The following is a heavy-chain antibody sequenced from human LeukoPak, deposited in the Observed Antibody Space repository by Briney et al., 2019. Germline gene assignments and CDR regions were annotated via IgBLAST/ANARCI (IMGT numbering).Heavy chain of an antibody. CDR1: GFTFSSYA. CDR3: AKDVSYGMAFDY. D-gene: IGHD4-17*01. V-gene: IGHV3-23*01. CDR2: ISGSGGST. Sequence: GGSLRLSCADSGFTFSSYAMSWVRQAPGKGLEWVSAISGSGGSTYYADSVKGRFTISRDNSKNTLYLQMNSLRAEDTAVYYCAKDVSYGMAFDYWGQGTLVTVSS. J-gene: IGHJ4*02.